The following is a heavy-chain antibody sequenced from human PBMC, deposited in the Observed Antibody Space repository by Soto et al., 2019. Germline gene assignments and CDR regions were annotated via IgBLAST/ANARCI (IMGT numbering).Heavy chain of an antibody. CDR3: AKVGGSYSPVMAFDI. D-gene: IGHD1-26*01. CDR1: GFTFSSFA. Sequence: PGGALRLSCAASGFTFSSFAMRWGRPGPGEGREWVSAISGSGGSTYYADPVKGRFTISRDNSKNTLYLQMNSLRAEDTAVYYCAKVGGSYSPVMAFDIWGQGTMVTVSS. J-gene: IGHJ3*02. V-gene: IGHV3-23*01. CDR2: ISGSGGST.